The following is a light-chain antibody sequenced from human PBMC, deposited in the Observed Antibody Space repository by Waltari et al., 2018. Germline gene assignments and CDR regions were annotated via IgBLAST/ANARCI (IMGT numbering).Light chain of an antibody. CDR3: QQYNNWYT. CDR2: GAS. J-gene: IGKJ2*01. V-gene: IGKV3-15*01. CDR1: QSVSSN. Sequence: EIVMTQSPATLSVSPGERATLSCRASQSVSSNLAWYQQKPGQAPRLLNYGASTRATGIPARFSGSGSGEEFTITISSLQSEDFAVYCCQQYNNWYTFGQGTKLEIK.